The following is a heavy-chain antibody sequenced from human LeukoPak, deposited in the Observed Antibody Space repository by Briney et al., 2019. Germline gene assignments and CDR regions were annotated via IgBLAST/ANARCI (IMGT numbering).Heavy chain of an antibody. D-gene: IGHD6-19*01. V-gene: IGHV4-59*01. CDR2: IYYSGST. Sequence: SETLSLTCTVSGGSISSYYWSWIRQPPGKGLEWIGYIYYSGSTNYNPSLKSRVTISVDTSKNQFSLKLSSVTAADTAVYYCAREGGIAVAGTIHFDYWGQGTLVTVSS. J-gene: IGHJ4*02. CDR1: GGSISSYY. CDR3: AREGGIAVAGTIHFDY.